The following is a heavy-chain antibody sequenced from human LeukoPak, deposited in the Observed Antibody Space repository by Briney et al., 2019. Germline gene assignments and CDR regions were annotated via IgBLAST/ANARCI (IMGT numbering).Heavy chain of an antibody. CDR1: GFTVSSNY. J-gene: IGHJ4*02. CDR2: I. CDR3: ARRPPTNWGLDY. V-gene: IGHV3-53*01. D-gene: IGHD7-27*01. Sequence: GGSLRLSCAAPGFTVSSNYMSWVRQAPGKGLEWVSVISDSVKGRFTISRDNSKNTLYLQMNSLRAEDTAVYYCARRPPTNWGLDYWGQGTLVTVSS.